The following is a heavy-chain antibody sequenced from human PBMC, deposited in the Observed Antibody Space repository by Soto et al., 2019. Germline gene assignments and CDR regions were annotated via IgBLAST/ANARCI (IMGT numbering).Heavy chain of an antibody. CDR3: ARDRPDTAARF. Sequence: GGSLRLSCPASGFSFSDYAMSWFRQAPGKGLEWVGFINTKAYGEATEYAASVQGRFSISRDDSKNIAYLQMNSLKIDDTALYYCARDRPDTAARFWGQGTQVTVSS. CDR2: INTKAYGEAT. V-gene: IGHV3-49*03. J-gene: IGHJ4*02. D-gene: IGHD6-6*01. CDR1: GFSFSDYA.